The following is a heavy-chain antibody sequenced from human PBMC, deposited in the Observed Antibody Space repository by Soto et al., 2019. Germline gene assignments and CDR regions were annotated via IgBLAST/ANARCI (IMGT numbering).Heavy chain of an antibody. V-gene: IGHV3-33*01. CDR2: IWYDGSNK. Sequence: QSGXSLELACAASGFTLSSYGIHWVLQAPGKGLEWVAVIWYDGSNKYYADSVKGRFTISRDNSKNTLYLQMNSLRAEDTAVYYCAREGSRFYGDYGVDYWGQGTLVTVSS. D-gene: IGHD4-17*01. CDR3: AREGSRFYGDYGVDY. J-gene: IGHJ4*02. CDR1: GFTLSSYG.